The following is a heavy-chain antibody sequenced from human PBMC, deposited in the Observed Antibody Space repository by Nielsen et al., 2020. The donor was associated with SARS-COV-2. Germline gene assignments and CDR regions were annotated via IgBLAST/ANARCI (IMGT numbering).Heavy chain of an antibody. V-gene: IGHV3-9*01. CDR1: GFIFDDYA. J-gene: IGHJ6*03. CDR3: AKDIYPDYYYMDV. Sequence: SLKISCAASGFIFDDYAMYWVRQAPEKGLEWVSGISWNSGSIGYADSVKGRFTISRDNAKNSLYLQMNSLRAEDTALYYCAKDIYPDYYYMDVWGKGTTVTVSS. D-gene: IGHD5-12*01. CDR2: ISWNSGSI.